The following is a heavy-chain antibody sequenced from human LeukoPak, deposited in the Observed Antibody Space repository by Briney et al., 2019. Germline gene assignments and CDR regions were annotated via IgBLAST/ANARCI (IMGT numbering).Heavy chain of an antibody. V-gene: IGHV4-39*07. J-gene: IGHJ5*02. Sequence: SETLSLTCTVSGGSISSSSYYWGWIRQPPGKGLEWIGSIYYSGSTYCNPSLKSRVTISVDTSKNQFSLKLSSVAAADTAVYFCARDRSFSGSSSLSWFDPWGQGTLVTVSS. CDR2: IYYSGST. D-gene: IGHD6-6*01. CDR1: GGSISSSSYY. CDR3: ARDRSFSGSSSLSWFDP.